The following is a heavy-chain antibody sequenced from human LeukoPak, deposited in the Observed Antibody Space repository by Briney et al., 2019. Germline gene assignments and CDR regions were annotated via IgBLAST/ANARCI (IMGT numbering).Heavy chain of an antibody. J-gene: IGHJ5*02. CDR1: GFTFSSYA. Sequence: PGGSLRLSCAASGFTFSSYAVSWVRQAPGKGLEWVSAISGSGGSTYYADSVKGRFTISRDNSKNTLYLQMNSLRAEDTAVYYCARDGLDYGDYVRWFDPWGQGTLVTVSS. CDR2: ISGSGGST. CDR3: ARDGLDYGDYVRWFDP. V-gene: IGHV3-23*01. D-gene: IGHD4-17*01.